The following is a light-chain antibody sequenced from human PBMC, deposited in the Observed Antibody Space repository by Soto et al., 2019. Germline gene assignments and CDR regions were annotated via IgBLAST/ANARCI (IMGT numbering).Light chain of an antibody. CDR3: CSYAGSYTLV. V-gene: IGLV2-11*01. CDR2: DVS. J-gene: IGLJ2*01. CDR1: SSDVGGYNY. Sequence: QSALTQPRSVSGSPGQSVTISCTGTSSDVGGYNYVSWYQQHPGKAPKLMIYDVSKRPSGVPDRFSGSKSGNTASLTICGLQAEDEAYYYCCSYAGSYTLVFGGGTKVTVL.